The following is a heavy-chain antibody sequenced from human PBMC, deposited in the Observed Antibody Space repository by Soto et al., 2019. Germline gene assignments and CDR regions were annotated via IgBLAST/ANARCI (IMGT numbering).Heavy chain of an antibody. V-gene: IGHV5-51*01. CDR1: GYSFTSYW. CDR3: ATTGTVTRPYYYYGMDV. Sequence: GETLKISCKGSGYSFTSYWIGWVRQMPGKGLEWMGIIYPGDSDTRYSPSFQGQVTISADKSISNAYLQWSSLKASDTAMYYCATTGTVTRPYYYYGMDVWGQGATVTVSS. D-gene: IGHD4-4*01. J-gene: IGHJ6*02. CDR2: IYPGDSDT.